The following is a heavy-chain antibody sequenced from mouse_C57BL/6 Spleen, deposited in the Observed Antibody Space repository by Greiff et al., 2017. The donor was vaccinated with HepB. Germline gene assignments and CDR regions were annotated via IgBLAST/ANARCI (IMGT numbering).Heavy chain of an antibody. J-gene: IGHJ1*03. CDR1: GYTFTSYW. CDR3: ARGDYYGSSSYWYCDV. D-gene: IGHD1-1*01. V-gene: IGHV1-69*01. Sequence: QVQLKQPGAELVMPGASVKLSCKASGYTFTSYWMHWVKQRPGQGLEWIGEIDPSDSYTNYNQKFKGKSTLTVDKSSSTAYMQRSSLTSEDSAVYYCARGDYYGSSSYWYCDVWGTGTTVTVSS. CDR2: IDPSDSYT.